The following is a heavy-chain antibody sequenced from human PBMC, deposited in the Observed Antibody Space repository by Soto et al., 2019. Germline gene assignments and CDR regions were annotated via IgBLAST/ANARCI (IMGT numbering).Heavy chain of an antibody. Sequence: EVQLVGSGGGLVKPGGSLRLSCAASGFTFSSYSMNWVRQAPGKGLEWVSSISSSSSYIYYADSVKGRFTISRDNAKNSLYLQMNSLRAEDTAVYYCARTYCSSTSCYMARDAFDIWGQGTMVTVSS. CDR3: ARTYCSSTSCYMARDAFDI. CDR2: ISSSSSYI. V-gene: IGHV3-21*01. D-gene: IGHD2-2*02. J-gene: IGHJ3*02. CDR1: GFTFSSYS.